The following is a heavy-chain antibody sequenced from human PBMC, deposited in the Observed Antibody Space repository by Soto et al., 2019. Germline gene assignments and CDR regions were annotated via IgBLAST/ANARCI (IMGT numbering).Heavy chain of an antibody. Sequence: QITLKESGPTLVKTTETLTLTCTFSGFSLSTRGVGVGWIRQPPGKALEWLALIYWDDEKRYSPSLSSRLTITNDTSRNQVVRTMTNMDPMDTATYFCARSVPRKKFDSWGQGSLVTVSS. CDR2: IYWDDEK. V-gene: IGHV2-5*02. CDR3: ARSVPRKKFDS. J-gene: IGHJ5*01. CDR1: GFSLSTRGVG.